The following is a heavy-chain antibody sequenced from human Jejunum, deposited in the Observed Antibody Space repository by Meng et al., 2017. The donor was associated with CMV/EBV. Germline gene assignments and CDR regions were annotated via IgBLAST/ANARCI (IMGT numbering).Heavy chain of an antibody. Sequence: SGCTFSSYGLTWVRQAPGQGLEWMGGISPYNPNTNYAQNLQGRVTMTTDTSTSTAYMELRSLRSDDTAVYYCARAVMYSYGWYYFDYWGQGTLVTVSS. J-gene: IGHJ4*02. CDR3: ARAVMYSYGWYYFDY. CDR1: GCTFSSYG. CDR2: ISPYNPNT. D-gene: IGHD6-19*01. V-gene: IGHV1-18*01.